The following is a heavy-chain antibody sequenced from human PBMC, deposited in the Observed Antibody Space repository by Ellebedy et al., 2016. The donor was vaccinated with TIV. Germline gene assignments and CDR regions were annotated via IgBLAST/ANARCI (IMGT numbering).Heavy chain of an antibody. D-gene: IGHD1-26*01. CDR3: ATGARNGYYFDY. CDR1: ANTFISYW. CDR2: IYPCYSDT. J-gene: IGHJ4*02. V-gene: IGHV5-51*01. Sequence: KVSCKGSANTFISYWIAWVRQIHGKGLEWMGNIYPCYSDTRSSPSFQGQVTISADKSISTAYFQWSSLRASYTAIYYCATGARNGYYFDYWGQGTLVTVSS.